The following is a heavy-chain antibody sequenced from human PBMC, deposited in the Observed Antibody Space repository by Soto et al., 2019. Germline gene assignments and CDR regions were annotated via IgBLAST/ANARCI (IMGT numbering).Heavy chain of an antibody. J-gene: IGHJ4*01. CDR1: GFTFTTYI. V-gene: IGHV3-15*07. D-gene: IGHD3-22*01. CDR2: IKSKTDGGTT. CDR3: TTDSYSTIIIVRFDY. Sequence: PWGSLRLSCAASGFTFTTYIMNWVRQAPGKGLEWVGRIKSKTDGGTTDYAAPVKGRFAISRDDSNNMVYLQMNSLKIEDTAVYYCTTDSYSTIIIVRFDYWGHGTLVTVSS.